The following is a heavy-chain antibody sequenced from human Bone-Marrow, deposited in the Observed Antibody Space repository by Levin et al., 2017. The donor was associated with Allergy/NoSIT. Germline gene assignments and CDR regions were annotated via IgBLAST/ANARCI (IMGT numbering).Heavy chain of an antibody. D-gene: IGHD6-19*01. CDR3: AGQKEALAGWDY. CDR2: IYPGDSET. V-gene: IGHV5-51*01. CDR1: GYSFTAYW. J-gene: IGHJ4*02. Sequence: GGSLRLSCKTSGYSFTAYWIGWVRQMPGKGLEWMGIIYPGDSETTYSPSVQGQVTISADKSIRTVYLQWSSLKASDTAMYYCAGQKEALAGWDYWGQGALVTVSS.